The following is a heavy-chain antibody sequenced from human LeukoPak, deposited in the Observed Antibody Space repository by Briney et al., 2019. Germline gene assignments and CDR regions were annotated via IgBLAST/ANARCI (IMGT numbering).Heavy chain of an antibody. J-gene: IGHJ4*02. Sequence: SETLSLTCVVSGYSITKGYYWGWIRQPPGKGLEWIGSIYHSGSSFYNPSLNSRVTVSRDTSKNQFSLKVTSVTAADTAVYYCAGTIFAVLTGRFDYWGQGMLVTVSS. D-gene: IGHD3-3*01. CDR3: AGTIFAVLTGRFDY. CDR2: IYHSGSS. CDR1: GYSITKGYY. V-gene: IGHV4-38-2*01.